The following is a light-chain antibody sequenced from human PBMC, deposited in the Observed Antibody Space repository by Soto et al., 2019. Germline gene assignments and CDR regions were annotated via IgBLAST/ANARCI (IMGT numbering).Light chain of an antibody. J-gene: IGLJ2*01. CDR1: SSDVGGYNY. CDR3: CSYAGSYTVV. V-gene: IGLV2-11*01. Sequence: QSALTQPRSVSGSPGQSVTISCTGTSSDVGGYNYVSWYQQHPGKAPKLMIYDVSKRPSGVPDRFSGSKSGNTASLTISGLQVEDGADYSCCSYAGSYTVVFGGGTKVTVL. CDR2: DVS.